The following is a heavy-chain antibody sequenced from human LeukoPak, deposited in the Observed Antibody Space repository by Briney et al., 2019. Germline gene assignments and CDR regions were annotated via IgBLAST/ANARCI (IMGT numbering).Heavy chain of an antibody. J-gene: IGHJ6*03. V-gene: IGHV1-2*02. D-gene: IGHD4-23*01. CDR3: ARGPNADRGKSYYYYMDV. CDR1: GFTFNGYF. CDR2: INPNSGGT. Sequence: EASVKVSCKASGFTFNGYFVNWVRQAPRQGLEWMGWINPNSGGTNFAQKFQGRVTMTRDTSISTAYMELSRLRSDDTAAYYCARGPNADRGKSYYYYMDVWGEGTTVTVSS.